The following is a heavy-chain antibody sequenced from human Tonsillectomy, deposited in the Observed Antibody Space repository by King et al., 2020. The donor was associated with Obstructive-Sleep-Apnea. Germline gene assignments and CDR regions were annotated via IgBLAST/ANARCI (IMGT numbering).Heavy chain of an antibody. V-gene: IGHV4-34*01. CDR3: ARGSGAAAVNWFDP. D-gene: IGHD6-13*01. J-gene: IGHJ5*02. CDR1: GGSFSDYY. Sequence: HVQLQQWGAGLLKPSETLSLTCAVFGGSFSDYYWSWIRKPPGKGMEWIGEINHSGSTNYNPSLKSRVALSADTSKNQFSLKLISVTAADTAVYYCARGSGAAAVNWFDPWGQGTLVTVSS. CDR2: INHSGST.